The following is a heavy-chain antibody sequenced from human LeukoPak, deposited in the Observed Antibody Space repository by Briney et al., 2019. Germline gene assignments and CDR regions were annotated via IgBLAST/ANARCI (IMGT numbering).Heavy chain of an antibody. J-gene: IGHJ6*02. V-gene: IGHV3-30*18. Sequence: GGSLRLSCAASGFTFSSYGMHWVRQAPGKGLEWVAVISYDGSNKYYADSVKGRFTISRDNSKNTLYLQMNSLRAEDTAVYYCAKGKNGGVEWGESYCYYYGMDVWGQGTTVTVSS. CDR1: GFTFSSYG. CDR2: ISYDGSNK. D-gene: IGHD2-8*01. CDR3: AKGKNGGVEWGESYCYYYGMDV.